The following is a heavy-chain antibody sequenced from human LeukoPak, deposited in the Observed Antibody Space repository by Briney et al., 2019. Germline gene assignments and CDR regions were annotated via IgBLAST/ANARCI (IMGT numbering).Heavy chain of an antibody. CDR3: ARDYAVGESFDI. V-gene: IGHV3-74*01. Sequence: GGSLRHFCAASGFTFSSYWMHWVRQAPGEGLVWVARITSDGSSTSHADSVKGRFTISRDNAKNTLYLQMNSLRAEDTAVYYCARDYAVGESFDIWGQGTLVTVSS. D-gene: IGHD3-16*01. CDR1: GFTFSSYW. J-gene: IGHJ3*02. CDR2: ITSDGSST.